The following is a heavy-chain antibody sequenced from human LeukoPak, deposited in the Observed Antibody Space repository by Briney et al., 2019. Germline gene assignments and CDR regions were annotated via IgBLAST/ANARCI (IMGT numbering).Heavy chain of an antibody. CDR1: GGSISSYY. CDR2: IYTSGTT. J-gene: IGHJ4*02. CDR3: ARSPLTVTPDY. V-gene: IGHV4-4*07. D-gene: IGHD4-11*01. Sequence: PSETLSLTCTVSGGSISSYYWSWIRQPPGKGLEWIGRIYTSGTTNYNPSLKGRVTISVDTSKNQFSLRLSSVTAADTAVYYCARSPLTVTPDYWGQGTLVTVSS.